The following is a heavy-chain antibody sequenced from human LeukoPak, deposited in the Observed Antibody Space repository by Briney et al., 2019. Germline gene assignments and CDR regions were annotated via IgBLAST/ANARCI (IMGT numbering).Heavy chain of an antibody. Sequence: SQTLSLTCAISGDSVSSNSAACNWITPSPSRGLEWLGRTYYRSKWSNDYALSLKGRITINPDTAKNQFSLQLKYVTPEDTAVYYCARIVGQQRDSWGQGTVVTVSS. J-gene: IGHJ4*02. CDR3: ARIVGQQRDS. V-gene: IGHV6-1*01. D-gene: IGHD6-13*01. CDR1: GDSVSSNSAA. CDR2: TYYRSKWSN.